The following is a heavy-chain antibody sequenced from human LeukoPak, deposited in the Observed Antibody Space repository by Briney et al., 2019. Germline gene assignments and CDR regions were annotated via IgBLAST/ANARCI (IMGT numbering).Heavy chain of an antibody. D-gene: IGHD6-19*01. V-gene: IGHV3-23*01. CDR1: GFTFSSYA. Sequence: PGGSLRLSCAVSGFTFSSYAMSWVRQAPGKGLEWVSAISGSGGSTYYADSVKGRFTISRDNSKNTLYLQMNSLRAEDTAVYYCAKDLYLQWLVPFSTGIYFDYWGQGTLVTVSS. CDR2: ISGSGGST. J-gene: IGHJ4*02. CDR3: AKDLYLQWLVPFSTGIYFDY.